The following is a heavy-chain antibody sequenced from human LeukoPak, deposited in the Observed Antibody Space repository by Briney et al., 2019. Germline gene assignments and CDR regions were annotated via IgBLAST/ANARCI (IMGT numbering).Heavy chain of an antibody. J-gene: IGHJ4*02. V-gene: IGHV1-18*01. CDR2: ISGYNGNT. Sequence: ASVKVSCKASGYTFTSYDINWVRQAAGQGLEWMGWISGYNGNTNYAQKLQGRATMTTDTSTSTAYMEVRSLRSDDTAVYYRARNGPYTSGGSYYFDYWGQGTLVTVSS. CDR1: GYTFTSYD. D-gene: IGHD3-16*01. CDR3: ARNGPYTSGGSYYFDY.